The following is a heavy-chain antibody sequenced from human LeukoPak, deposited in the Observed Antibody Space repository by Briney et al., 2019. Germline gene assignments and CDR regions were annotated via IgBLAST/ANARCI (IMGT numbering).Heavy chain of an antibody. V-gene: IGHV3-15*01. J-gene: IGHJ5*02. CDR1: GLTVSDFW. Sequence: PGGSLILSCAASGLTVSDFWMIWVGQAPGRGLEWVGHIRTKTEGGTTQYAAPVKGRFTVSRDDSKNTVYLQMDSLQTNDTAVYYCVKRWFDPWGQGALVTVSS. CDR2: IRTKTEGGTT. CDR3: VKRWFDP.